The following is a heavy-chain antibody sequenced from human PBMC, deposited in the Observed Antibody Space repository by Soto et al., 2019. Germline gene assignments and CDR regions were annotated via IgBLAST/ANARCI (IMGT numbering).Heavy chain of an antibody. D-gene: IGHD3-3*01. J-gene: IGHJ3*02. CDR3: ARGLFWSGYWPDAFDI. V-gene: IGHV4-30-2*01. Sequence: QLQLQESGSGLVKPSQTLSLTCAVSGGSISSGGYSWSWIRQPPGKGLEWIGYIYHSGSTYYNPSLKSLVTIPVDTSKNQFTLKLSSVTAADTAVYYCARGLFWSGYWPDAFDIWGQGTMVTVSS. CDR1: GGSISSGGYS. CDR2: IYHSGST.